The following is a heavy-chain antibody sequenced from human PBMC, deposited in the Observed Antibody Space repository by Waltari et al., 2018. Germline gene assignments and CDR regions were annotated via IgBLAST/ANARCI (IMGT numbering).Heavy chain of an antibody. J-gene: IGHJ4*02. CDR2: IYSVGST. V-gene: IGHV3-23*03. Sequence: EVQLLESGGGLVQPGGSLRLSCAASGFTFSSYAMSWVRQAPGKGLEWVSVIYSVGSTYYADSVKCRFTIARDNSKNTLYLQMNSLRAEDTAVYYCAKDTRLRLGELSPFDYWGQGTLVTVSS. CDR3: AKDTRLRLGELSPFDY. D-gene: IGHD3-16*02. CDR1: GFTFSSYA.